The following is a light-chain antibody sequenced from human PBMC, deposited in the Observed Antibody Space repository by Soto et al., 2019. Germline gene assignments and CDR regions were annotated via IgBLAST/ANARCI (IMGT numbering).Light chain of an antibody. Sequence: DIVMTQSPDSLAVSLGERATINCKSSQSVLYSSNNKNYLAWYQQKPGQPPKALIYWASTLESGVPDRFSGSGFGKDFTLTSSSLQAEDVAVYYCKQYDTTPWTFGQGTKVEIK. CDR1: QSVLYSSNNKNY. CDR3: KQYDTTPWT. J-gene: IGKJ1*01. CDR2: WAS. V-gene: IGKV4-1*01.